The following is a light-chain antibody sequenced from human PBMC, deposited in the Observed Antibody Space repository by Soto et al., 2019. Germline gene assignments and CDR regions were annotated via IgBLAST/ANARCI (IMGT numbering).Light chain of an antibody. J-gene: IGLJ2*01. CDR3: SSYTSRSTLV. V-gene: IGLV2-14*01. CDR1: SSDVGGYNY. CDR2: EVS. Sequence: QSVLTQPASVSGSPGQSITISCTGTSSDVGGYNYVSWYQQHPGKAPKLMIYEVSNRPSGVSNRFSGSQSGNSASLTISGLQAEDEAAYYCSSYTSRSTLVFGGGTKLTVL.